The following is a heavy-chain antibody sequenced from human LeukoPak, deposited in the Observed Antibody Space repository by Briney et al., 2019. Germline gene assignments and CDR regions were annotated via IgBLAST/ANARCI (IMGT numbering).Heavy chain of an antibody. V-gene: IGHV4-34*01. Sequence: SETLSLTCAVYGGSFGGYYWSWIRQPPGKGLEWIGEINHSGSTNYNPSLKSRVTISVDTSKNQFSLKLSSVTAADTAVYYCARGTRDIVVVPAASGLRVSWFDPWGQGTLVTVSS. CDR3: ARGTRDIVVVPAASGLRVSWFDP. J-gene: IGHJ5*02. CDR2: INHSGST. CDR1: GGSFGGYY. D-gene: IGHD2-2*01.